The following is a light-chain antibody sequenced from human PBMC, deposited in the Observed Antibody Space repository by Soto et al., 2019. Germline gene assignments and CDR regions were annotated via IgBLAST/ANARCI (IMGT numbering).Light chain of an antibody. Sequence: QSALTQPASVSGSPGQSITISCTGTSSDIGDYNYVSWYQQHPGKAPKLMIYEVSNRPSGISNRFSGFKSGNTASLTISGLQVEDEADYYCRSYTRRSTGGYVFGTGTKVTVL. CDR3: RSYTRRSTGGYV. J-gene: IGLJ1*01. CDR2: EVS. V-gene: IGLV2-14*01. CDR1: SSDIGDYNY.